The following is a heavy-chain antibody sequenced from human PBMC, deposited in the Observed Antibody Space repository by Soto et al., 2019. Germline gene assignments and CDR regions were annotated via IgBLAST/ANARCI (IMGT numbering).Heavy chain of an antibody. CDR1: GFTFSNAW. CDR2: IKSKTDGGTT. CDR3: TTDMPLNWNDDKDSFENWFDP. D-gene: IGHD1-20*01. Sequence: GGSLRLSCAASGFTFSNAWMSWVRQAPGKGLEWVGRIKSKTDGGTTDYAAPVKGRFTISRDDSKNTLYLQMNSLKTEDTAVYYCTTDMPLNWNDDKDSFENWFDPWGQGTLVTVPS. J-gene: IGHJ5*02. V-gene: IGHV3-15*01.